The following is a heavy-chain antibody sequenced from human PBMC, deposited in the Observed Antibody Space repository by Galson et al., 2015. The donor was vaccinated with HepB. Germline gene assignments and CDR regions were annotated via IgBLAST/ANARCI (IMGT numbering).Heavy chain of an antibody. Sequence: SLRLSCAASGFMFSNSGMHWVRQAPGKGLEWVAYIRYNARNIFYTAAVKGRFTTSRDNFKNTVSLQMTSLRPEDTDVYYCAKDSERRLKLFQYYFDSWGPGTLVTVSS. CDR1: GFMFSNSG. J-gene: IGHJ4*02. V-gene: IGHV3-30*02. CDR2: IRYNARNI. D-gene: IGHD2-15*01. CDR3: AKDSERRLKLFQYYFDS.